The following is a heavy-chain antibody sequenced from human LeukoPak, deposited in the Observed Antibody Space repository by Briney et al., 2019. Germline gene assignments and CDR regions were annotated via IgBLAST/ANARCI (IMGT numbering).Heavy chain of an antibody. CDR3: AKVGYDSSGYYEARGRYYFDY. Sequence: PGGSLRLSCAASGFTFSSYAMSWVRQAPGKGLEWVSAISGSGGSTYYADSVKGRFTISRDNSKNTLYLQMNSLRAEDTAVYYCAKVGYDSSGYYEARGRYYFDYWGQGTLVTVSS. CDR2: ISGSGGST. D-gene: IGHD3-22*01. V-gene: IGHV3-23*01. CDR1: GFTFSSYA. J-gene: IGHJ4*02.